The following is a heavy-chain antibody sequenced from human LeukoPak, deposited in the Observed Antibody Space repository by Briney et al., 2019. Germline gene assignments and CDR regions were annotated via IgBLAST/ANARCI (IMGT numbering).Heavy chain of an antibody. CDR1: GFTFSSSA. Sequence: QAGGSLRLSCAASGFTFSSSAMHWVRQAPGKGLEWVAVILYDESNKYYADSVKGRFTISRDNSKYTLYLQMNSLRAEDTAVYYCARGTDTKPFWSGYWVDVWGQGTTVTVSS. D-gene: IGHD3-3*01. V-gene: IGHV3-30*03. CDR3: ARGTDTKPFWSGYWVDV. CDR2: ILYDESNK. J-gene: IGHJ6*02.